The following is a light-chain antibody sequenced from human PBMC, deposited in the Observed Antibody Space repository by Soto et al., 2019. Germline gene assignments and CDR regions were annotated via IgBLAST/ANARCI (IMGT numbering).Light chain of an antibody. CDR3: NSFTSTSTVV. V-gene: IGLV2-14*01. Sequence: QSALTQPASVSGSPGHSITISCTGTSSDVGGYNFVSWYQQHPGKAPKLIIYEVRNRPSGVSNRFSGSKSGNTASLTISGLQAEDEADYYCNSFTSTSTVVFGGGTKVTVL. J-gene: IGLJ2*01. CDR2: EVR. CDR1: SSDVGGYNF.